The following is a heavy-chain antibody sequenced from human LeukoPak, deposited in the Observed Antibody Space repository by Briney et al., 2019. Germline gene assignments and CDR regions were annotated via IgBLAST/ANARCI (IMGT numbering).Heavy chain of an antibody. CDR3: ARAHCGKTSCPLDY. CDR1: DGSFSSYY. Sequence: SETLSLTCTVSDGSFSSYYWSWIRQTPGKGLEWIGNIYYSGSANYNPSLKSRVTISVDTSKNQFSLKLSSVTAADSAVYYCARAHCGKTSCPLDYWGQGTLVTVSS. V-gene: IGHV4-59*08. D-gene: IGHD2-2*01. CDR2: IYYSGSA. J-gene: IGHJ4*02.